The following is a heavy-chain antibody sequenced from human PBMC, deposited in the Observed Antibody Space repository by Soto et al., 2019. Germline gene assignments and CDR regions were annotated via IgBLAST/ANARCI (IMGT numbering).Heavy chain of an antibody. Sequence: SETLSLTCTVSGGSISSYYWSWIRQPPGKGLEWIGYIYYSGSTNYNPSLKSRVTISVDTSKNQFSLKLSSVTAADTAVYYCARDRRLVPYDFWSGYSQIYYYYYGMDVWGQGTTVTVSS. CDR2: IYYSGST. V-gene: IGHV4-59*01. J-gene: IGHJ6*02. D-gene: IGHD3-3*01. CDR1: GGSISSYY. CDR3: ARDRRLVPYDFWSGYSQIYYYYYGMDV.